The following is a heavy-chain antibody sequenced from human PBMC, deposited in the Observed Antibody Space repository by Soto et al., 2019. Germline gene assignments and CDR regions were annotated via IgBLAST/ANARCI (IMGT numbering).Heavy chain of an antibody. CDR2: INSDGSST. V-gene: IGHV3-74*01. Sequence: GGSLRLSCAASGFTFSSYWMHWVRQAPGKGLVWVSRINSDGSSTSYADSVKGRFTISRDNAKNTLYLQMNSLRAEDTAVYYCAIRASYYDSSGYFDYWGQGTLVTVSS. D-gene: IGHD3-22*01. J-gene: IGHJ4*02. CDR3: AIRASYYDSSGYFDY. CDR1: GFTFSSYW.